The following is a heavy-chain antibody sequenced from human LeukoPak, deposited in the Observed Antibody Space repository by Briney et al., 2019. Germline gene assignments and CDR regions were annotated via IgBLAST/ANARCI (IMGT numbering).Heavy chain of an antibody. Sequence: GGSLRLSCAASGFIFSNSAMHWVRKAPGKGLEWVAVISYDGSNKYYADSVKGRFTISRDNSKNTLYLQMNSLRAEDTAVYYCAKDVPEIAAAGPEDYYYGMDVWGQGTTVSVSS. D-gene: IGHD6-13*01. J-gene: IGHJ6*02. CDR1: GFIFSNSA. CDR3: AKDVPEIAAAGPEDYYYGMDV. V-gene: IGHV3-30*18. CDR2: ISYDGSNK.